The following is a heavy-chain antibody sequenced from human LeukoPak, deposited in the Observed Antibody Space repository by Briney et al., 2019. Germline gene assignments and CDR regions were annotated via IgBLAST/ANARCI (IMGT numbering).Heavy chain of an antibody. V-gene: IGHV7-4-1*02. CDR2: INTNTGNP. J-gene: IGHJ4*02. D-gene: IGHD6-19*01. Sequence: ASVKVSCKASGYTFTSYYMHWVRQAPGQGLEWMGWINTNTGNPTYAQGFTGRFVFTLDTSVSTAYLQISSLKVEDTAVYYCARDADSGDSSGWYDLLGFDYWGQGTLVTVSS. CDR3: ARDADSGDSSGWYDLLGFDY. CDR1: GYTFTSYY.